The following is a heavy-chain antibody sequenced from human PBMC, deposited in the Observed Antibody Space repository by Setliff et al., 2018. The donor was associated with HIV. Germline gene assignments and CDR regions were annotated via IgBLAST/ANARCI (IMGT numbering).Heavy chain of an antibody. CDR1: AFTFSTFA. CDR3: ARADYDILTAYYSSAFDM. V-gene: IGHV3-30*08. J-gene: IGHJ3*02. CDR2: ISNDGSDQ. Sequence: PGESLKISCEVSAFTFSTFAMHWVRQAPGKGPEWVGVISNDGSDQRYAESVKGRFTISRDNSKSMLYLQINNLRVDDTAMYYCARADYDILTAYYSSAFDMWGQGTMVTVSS. D-gene: IGHD3-9*01.